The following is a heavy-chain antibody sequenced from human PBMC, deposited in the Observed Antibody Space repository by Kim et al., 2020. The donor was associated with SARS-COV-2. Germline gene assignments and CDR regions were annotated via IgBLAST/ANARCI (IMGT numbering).Heavy chain of an antibody. CDR1: GGSISSSSYY. CDR2: IYYSGST. J-gene: IGHJ6*02. D-gene: IGHD1-26*01. CDR3: ARIPGAVIRRARATVYYYYGMDV. V-gene: IGHV4-39*07. Sequence: SDTLSLTCTVSGGSISSSSYYWGWIRQPPGKGLEWIGSIYYSGSTYYNPSLKSRVTISVDTSKNQFSLKLSSVTAADTAVYYCARIPGAVIRRARATVYYYYGMDVWGQGTTVTVSS.